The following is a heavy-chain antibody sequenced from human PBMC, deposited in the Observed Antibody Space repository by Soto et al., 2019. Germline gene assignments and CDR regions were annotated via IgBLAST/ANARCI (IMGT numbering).Heavy chain of an antibody. D-gene: IGHD3-22*01. J-gene: IGHJ6*02. CDR1: VGTFDNYA. V-gene: IGHV1-69*12. Sequence: QVQLVQSGAEVKKPGSSVKVSCKASVGTFDNYAITWVRQTPGQGLEWMAGIIPMLDSANYAEKFQDRVTITADESTSTAYMEVSSLRSEDTAVYYCSRTYHYDSGGKTDFYYGMDVWGQGTTVTVSS. CDR3: SRTYHYDSGGKTDFYYGMDV. CDR2: IIPMLDSA.